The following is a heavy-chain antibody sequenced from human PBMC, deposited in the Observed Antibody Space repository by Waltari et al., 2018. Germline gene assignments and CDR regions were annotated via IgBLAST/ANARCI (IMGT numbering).Heavy chain of an antibody. D-gene: IGHD6-13*01. CDR3: AKDRASRYSSSPIGY. Sequence: QVQLVESGGGVVQPGGSLRLSCAASGFTFSSYGMHWVRQAPGKGLEWVAFIRYDGSNKYYADSVKGRFTISRDNSKNTLYLQMNSLRAEDTAVYYFAKDRASRYSSSPIGYWGQGTLVTVSS. V-gene: IGHV3-30*02. J-gene: IGHJ4*02. CDR1: GFTFSSYG. CDR2: IRYDGSNK.